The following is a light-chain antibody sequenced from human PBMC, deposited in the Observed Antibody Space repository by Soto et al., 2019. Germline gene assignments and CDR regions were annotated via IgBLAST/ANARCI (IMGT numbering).Light chain of an antibody. J-gene: IGKJ2*01. Sequence: ETVLTQSPGTLSLSPGERATLSCRASQNVGNNYIAWYQQKPGQAPRLLIHTASTWATGIPDRFSVSGSGTDFALTIASLDPEDVAEYYCQQYASSPLTFGQGTKVEIK. CDR3: QQYASSPLT. CDR1: QNVGNNY. CDR2: TAS. V-gene: IGKV3-20*01.